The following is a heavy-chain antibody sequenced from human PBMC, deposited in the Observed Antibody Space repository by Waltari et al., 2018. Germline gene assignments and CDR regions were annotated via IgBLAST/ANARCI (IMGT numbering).Heavy chain of an antibody. CDR3: ARSWLRNYYYYMDV. D-gene: IGHD5-12*01. V-gene: IGHV1-46*01. CDR1: GYTFTTYY. Sequence: QVQLVQSGAEAKKPGASVKVSCKASGYTFTTYYIHWVRQAPVQGLEWMGRINPSGGSTSYAQTFQGKVTMTRDTSTSTVYMELSSLRSEDTAVYYCARSWLRNYYYYMDVWGKGTTVTVSS. CDR2: INPSGGST. J-gene: IGHJ6*03.